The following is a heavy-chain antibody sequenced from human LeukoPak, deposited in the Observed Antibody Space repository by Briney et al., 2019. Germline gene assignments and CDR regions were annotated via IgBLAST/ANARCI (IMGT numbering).Heavy chain of an antibody. CDR2: IYRNGSV. J-gene: IGHJ6*03. V-gene: IGHV3-66*03. D-gene: IGHD1-14*01. Sequence: GGSLRLSCAASGFSVSSNFMSWVRQAPGKGLEWVSLIYRNGSVFYADTVKGRFTISRDKSKNTLSLQMSSMKPEDTAVYYCARDFAGFQEPRYYYYMDVWGKGPTVTVSS. CDR1: GFSVSSNF. CDR3: ARDFAGFQEPRYYYYMDV.